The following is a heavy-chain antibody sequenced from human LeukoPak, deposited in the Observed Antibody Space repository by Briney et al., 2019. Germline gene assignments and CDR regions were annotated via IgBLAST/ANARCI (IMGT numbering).Heavy chain of an antibody. D-gene: IGHD2-21*02. CDR2: ISYDGSNK. J-gene: IGHJ4*02. V-gene: IGHV3-30*18. Sequence: GGSLRLSCAASGFTFSSYAMSWVRQAPGKGLEWVAVISYDGSNKYYADSVKGRFTISRDNSKNTLYLQMNSLRAEDTAVYYCAKEGGEVVTAPPLDCWGQGTLVTVSS. CDR1: GFTFSSYA. CDR3: AKEGGEVVTAPPLDC.